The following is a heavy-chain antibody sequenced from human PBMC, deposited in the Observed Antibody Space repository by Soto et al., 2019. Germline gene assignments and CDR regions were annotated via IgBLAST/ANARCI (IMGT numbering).Heavy chain of an antibody. Sequence: SETLSLTCTVSGYSINSDDYWGWIRQPPGRGLEWSASVYHSVSTFYNRSLRSRVTISIDTSKNQFSLRLTAVTAADTAMYYCARVNVGATGYYGMDVWGQGTTVTVSS. CDR1: GYSINSDDY. D-gene: IGHD1-26*01. J-gene: IGHJ6*02. CDR3: ARVNVGATGYYGMDV. CDR2: VYHSVST. V-gene: IGHV4-38-2*02.